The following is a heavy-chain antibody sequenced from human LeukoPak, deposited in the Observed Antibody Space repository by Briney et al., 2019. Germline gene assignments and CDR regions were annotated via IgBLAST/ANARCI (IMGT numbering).Heavy chain of an antibody. D-gene: IGHD6-13*01. CDR3: ARDLLAAAGTY. CDR1: GFTFSSYA. J-gene: IGHJ4*02. V-gene: IGHV3-30*04. CDR2: ISYDGSNK. Sequence: GGSLRLSCAASGFTFSSYAMHWVRQAPGKGLEWVAVISYDGSNKYYADSVKGRFTISRDKSKNTLYLQMNSLRAADTAVYYCARDLLAAAGTYWGQGTLVSVSS.